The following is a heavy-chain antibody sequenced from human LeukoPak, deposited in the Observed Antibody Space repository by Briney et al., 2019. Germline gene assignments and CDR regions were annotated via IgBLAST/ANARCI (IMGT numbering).Heavy chain of an antibody. CDR1: EFTVSSNY. Sequence: GGSLRLSCAASEFTVSSNYMSWVRQAPGKGLEWVSVIYSGGSRYYADSVKGRFTISRDNSKNTMYLQMNSLRAEDTAVYYCAKVLSGWYGLDYWGQGTLVTVSS. V-gene: IGHV3-53*01. D-gene: IGHD6-19*01. J-gene: IGHJ4*02. CDR3: AKVLSGWYGLDY. CDR2: IYSGGSR.